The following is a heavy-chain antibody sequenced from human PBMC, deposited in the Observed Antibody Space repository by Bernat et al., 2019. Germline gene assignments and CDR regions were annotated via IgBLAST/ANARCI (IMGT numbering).Heavy chain of an antibody. J-gene: IGHJ4*02. CDR1: GFTFSSYA. CDR2: ISYDGSNK. V-gene: IGHV3-30-3*01. Sequence: QVQLVESGGGVVQPGRSLRLSCAASGFTFSSYAMHWVRQAPGKGLEWVAVISYDGSNKYYADSVKGRFTISRDNSKNTLYLQMNSLGAEDTAVYYCARDRWLYYFDYWGQGTLVTVSS. D-gene: IGHD5-12*01. CDR3: ARDRWLYYFDY.